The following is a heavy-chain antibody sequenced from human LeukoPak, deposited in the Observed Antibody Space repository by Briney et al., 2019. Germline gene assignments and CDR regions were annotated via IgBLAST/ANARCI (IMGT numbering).Heavy chain of an antibody. CDR1: GYTLTNFG. V-gene: IGHV1-18*01. D-gene: IGHD4-17*01. CDR2: ISAYNGNT. Sequence: PRSSVTVSCQASGYTLTNFGISWVRQAPGQGLEGLGWISAYNGNTNYVQRLQGRVTMTTDTSTSTAYMELRSLRSDDTAVYYCARDRDYGDYNTQDLFVYWGQGTLVTVSS. CDR3: ARDRDYGDYNTQDLFVY. J-gene: IGHJ4*02.